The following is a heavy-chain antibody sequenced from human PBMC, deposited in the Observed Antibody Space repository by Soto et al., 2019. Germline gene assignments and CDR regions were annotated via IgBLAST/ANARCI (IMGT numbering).Heavy chain of an antibody. V-gene: IGHV3-15*07. CDR1: GFTISGAW. CDR2: IKTKTPGETT. CDR3: TTGSVERY. J-gene: IGHJ4*02. Sequence: EVQLVESGGGLVKPGGSLRLSCAASGFTISGAWMNWVRQAPGKGLEWVGRIKTKTPGETTDYAAPVKGRFTISRDDSENTLSLHMTSLKIEDTAVYYCTTGSVERYWGRGALVTVSS. D-gene: IGHD1-26*01.